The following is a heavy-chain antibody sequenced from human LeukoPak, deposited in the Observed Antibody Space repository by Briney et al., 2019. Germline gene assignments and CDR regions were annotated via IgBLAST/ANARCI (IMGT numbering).Heavy chain of an antibody. CDR1: GDSVYSNSAA. CDR2: TYYRSKWYY. J-gene: IGHJ4*02. Sequence: SQTLSLICAISGDSVYSNSAAWNWIRQSPSRGLEWLGRTYYRSKWYYDYAVAVKSRISINPDTSKNQFSLQLSSVTPEDTAVYYCARDPVGGSTIFDYWGQGTLVTVSS. D-gene: IGHD1-26*01. CDR3: ARDPVGGSTIFDY. V-gene: IGHV6-1*01.